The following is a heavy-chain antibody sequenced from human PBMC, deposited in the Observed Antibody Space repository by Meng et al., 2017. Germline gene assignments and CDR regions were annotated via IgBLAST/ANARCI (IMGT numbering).Heavy chain of an antibody. D-gene: IGHD3-10*01. V-gene: IGHV1-2*06. CDR2: INPNSGGT. Sequence: VQLVQSGDEVKKPGASVKVPCKASGYTFTGYYMHWVRQAPGQGLEWMGRINPNSGGTNYAQKFQGRVTMTRDTSISTAYMELSRLRSDDTAVYYCARGGTYYYGSGSYYLNRYYFDYWGQGTLVTVSS. J-gene: IGHJ4*02. CDR1: GYTFTGYY. CDR3: ARGGTYYYGSGSYYLNRYYFDY.